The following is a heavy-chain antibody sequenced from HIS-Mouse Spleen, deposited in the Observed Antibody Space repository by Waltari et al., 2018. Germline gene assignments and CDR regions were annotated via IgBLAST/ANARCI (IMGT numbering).Heavy chain of an antibody. D-gene: IGHD1-26*01. J-gene: IGHJ4*02. CDR3: AKVNSGSYYFDY. Sequence: QVQLVESGGGVVQPGRSLRLSCAASGFTFSSYGLHWVRQGPGKGLGWVAVISYDGSNKYYADSVKGRFTISRDNSKNTLYLQMNSLRAEDTAVYYCAKVNSGSYYFDYWGQGTLVTVSS. V-gene: IGHV3-30*18. CDR2: ISYDGSNK. CDR1: GFTFSSYG.